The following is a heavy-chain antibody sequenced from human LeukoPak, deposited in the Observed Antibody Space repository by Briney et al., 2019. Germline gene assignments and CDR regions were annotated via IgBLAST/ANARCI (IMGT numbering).Heavy chain of an antibody. CDR3: ARSIYGDYYFDY. CDR2: MNPNSGNT. Sequence: ASVKVSCKASGYTFTSYDINWVRQATGQGLERMGWMNPNSGNTGYAQKFQGRVTMTRNTSISTAYMELRSLRSDDTAVYYCARSIYGDYYFDYWGQGTLVTVSS. J-gene: IGHJ4*02. V-gene: IGHV1-8*01. D-gene: IGHD4-17*01. CDR1: GYTFTSYD.